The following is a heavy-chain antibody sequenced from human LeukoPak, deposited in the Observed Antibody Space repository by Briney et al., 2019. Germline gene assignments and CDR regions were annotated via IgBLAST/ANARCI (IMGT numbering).Heavy chain of an antibody. CDR3: AKLADDYPGDY. D-gene: IGHD4-11*01. CDR1: GFTFSSYS. J-gene: IGHJ4*02. Sequence: GGSLRLSCAASGFTFSSYSMNWVRQAPGKGLEWVSYISSSGSTIYYADSVKGRFTISRDNSKNTLYLQMNSLRVEDTAVYYCAKLADDYPGDYWGQGTLVTVSS. V-gene: IGHV3-48*01. CDR2: ISSSGSTI.